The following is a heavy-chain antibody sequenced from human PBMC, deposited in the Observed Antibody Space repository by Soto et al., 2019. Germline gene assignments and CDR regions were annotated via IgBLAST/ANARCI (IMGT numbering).Heavy chain of an antibody. J-gene: IGHJ5*02. Sequence: PGESLKISCAASGFTFSSYEMNWVRQAPGKGLEWVSYISSSGSTIYYADSVKGRFTISRDNAKNSLYLQMNSLRAEDTAVYYCARMGLPITIFGVVIKNGKNWFDPWGQGTLVTVSS. CDR3: ARMGLPITIFGVVIKNGKNWFDP. V-gene: IGHV3-48*03. D-gene: IGHD3-3*01. CDR2: ISSSGSTI. CDR1: GFTFSSYE.